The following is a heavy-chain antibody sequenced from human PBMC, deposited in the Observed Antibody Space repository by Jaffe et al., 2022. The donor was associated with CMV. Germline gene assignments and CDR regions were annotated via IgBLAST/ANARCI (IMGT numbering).Heavy chain of an antibody. CDR3: AREKSIAAAVLDY. D-gene: IGHD6-13*01. V-gene: IGHV3-33*08. J-gene: IGHJ4*02. CDR2: IWYDGSNK. CDR1: GFTFSSYG. Sequence: QVQLVESGGGVVQPGRSLRLSCAASGFTFSSYGMHWVRQAPGKGLEWVAVIWYDGSNKYYADSVKGRFTISRDNSKNTLYLQMNSLRAEDTAVYYCAREKSIAAAVLDYWGQGTLVTVSS.